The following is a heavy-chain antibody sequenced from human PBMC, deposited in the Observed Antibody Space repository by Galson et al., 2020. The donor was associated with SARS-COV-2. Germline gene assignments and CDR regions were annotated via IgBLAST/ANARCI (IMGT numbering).Heavy chain of an antibody. J-gene: IGHJ4*02. CDR2: ISWNSGII. Sequence: GGSLRLSCAASGFTFDDYTMHWVRQPPGKGLEWVSSISWNSGIIDYAGSVKGRFTISRDNAKNSLYLQMTSLRAEDTALYYCATRSRDGYNDDYWGQGTLVTVSS. V-gene: IGHV3-9*01. CDR1: GFTFDDYT. D-gene: IGHD5-12*01. CDR3: ATRSRDGYNDDY.